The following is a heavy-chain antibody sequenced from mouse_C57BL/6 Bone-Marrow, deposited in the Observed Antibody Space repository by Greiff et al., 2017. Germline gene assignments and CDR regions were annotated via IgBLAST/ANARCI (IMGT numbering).Heavy chain of an antibody. Sequence: QVQLQQPGAELVRPGSSVKLSCKASGYTFTSYWMHWVKQRPIQGLEWIGNIDPSDSETHYNQKFKDKATLHVDKSSSTAYMQHSSLTSEDSAVYYCARRGYGSSYDAMDYWGQGTSVTVSS. CDR1: GYTFTSYW. CDR2: IDPSDSET. V-gene: IGHV1-52*01. CDR3: ARRGYGSSYDAMDY. J-gene: IGHJ4*01. D-gene: IGHD1-1*01.